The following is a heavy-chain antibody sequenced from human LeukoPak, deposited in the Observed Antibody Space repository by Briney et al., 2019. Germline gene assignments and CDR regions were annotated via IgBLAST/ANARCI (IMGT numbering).Heavy chain of an antibody. Sequence: SETLSLTCVVSGDSISSGAYSWSWIRQPPGKGLEWIGYIFHTGSTFYNPSLKSRVTISVDNSRNQFSLRLTSVTAADTAVYYCARELWFANAPGSWLDPWGQGALVTVSS. V-gene: IGHV4-30-2*01. CDR3: ARELWFANAPGSWLDP. CDR2: IFHTGST. D-gene: IGHD3-10*01. CDR1: GDSISSGAYS. J-gene: IGHJ5*02.